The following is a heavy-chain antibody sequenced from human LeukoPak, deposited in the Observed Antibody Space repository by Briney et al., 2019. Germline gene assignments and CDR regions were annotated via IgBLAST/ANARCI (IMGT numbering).Heavy chain of an antibody. Sequence: PGGSPRLSCAASGFTFSAYAITWVRQAPGKGLEWVSAIRGNSERTYYADSVRGRFTISRDNSKDTVYLQISSLRVEDTAVYYCAREQSGTRGWYTVDYWGQGTLVAVSS. V-gene: IGHV3-23*01. J-gene: IGHJ4*02. CDR1: GFTFSAYA. D-gene: IGHD6-19*01. CDR2: IRGNSERT. CDR3: AREQSGTRGWYTVDY.